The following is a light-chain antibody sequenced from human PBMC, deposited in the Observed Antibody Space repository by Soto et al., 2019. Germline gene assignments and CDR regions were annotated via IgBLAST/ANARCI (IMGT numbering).Light chain of an antibody. J-gene: IGKJ2*03. Sequence: ETVMTQSPDTLSVSPGESATLSCRASQDVSINLAWFQQKPGQTPRLVLYGASKRATGIPARFSGSGSGRHFTLTISSLQSEDFGVYYCQHYNNWPPYSFGQGTKVEIK. V-gene: IGKV3-15*01. CDR1: QDVSIN. CDR3: QHYNNWPPYS. CDR2: GAS.